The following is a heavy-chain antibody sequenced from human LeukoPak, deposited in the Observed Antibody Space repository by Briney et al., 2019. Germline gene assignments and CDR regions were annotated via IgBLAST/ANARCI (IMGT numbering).Heavy chain of an antibody. Sequence: GGPLRLSCAASGFTFSSYGMHWVRQAPGKGLEWVAVISYDGSNKYYADSVKGRFTISRDNSKNTLYLQMNSLRAEDTAVYYCALVKAGPSFDYWGQGTLVTVSS. V-gene: IGHV3-30*03. J-gene: IGHJ4*02. CDR2: ISYDGSNK. CDR3: ALVKAGPSFDY. CDR1: GFTFSSYG. D-gene: IGHD6-13*01.